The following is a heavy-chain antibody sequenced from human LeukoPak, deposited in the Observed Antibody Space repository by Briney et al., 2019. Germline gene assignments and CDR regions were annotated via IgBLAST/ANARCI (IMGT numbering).Heavy chain of an antibody. J-gene: IGHJ4*02. CDR3: ARVPMIDY. Sequence: SETLTLTCTVSGGSIGSYYWSWIRQPPGKGLEWIGYIYYSGSTYYNPSLKSRVTISVDTSKNQFSLKLSSVTAADTAVYFCARVPMIDYWGQGTLVTVSS. CDR1: GGSIGSYY. D-gene: IGHD3-22*01. V-gene: IGHV4-59*12. CDR2: IYYSGST.